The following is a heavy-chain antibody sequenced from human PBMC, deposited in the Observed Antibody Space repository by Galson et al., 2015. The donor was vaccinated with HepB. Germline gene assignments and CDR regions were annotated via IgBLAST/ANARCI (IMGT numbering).Heavy chain of an antibody. CDR2: VDPEDGET. D-gene: IGHD2-15*01. Sequence: VKVSCKVSGYTFTDYHMHWVQQAPGKGLEWMGLVDPEDGETIYAEKFQGRVTITADTSTDTAYMELSSLRSEDTAVYYCATAYCSGGSCYKGGHYYMDVWGKGTTVTVSS. J-gene: IGHJ6*03. V-gene: IGHV1-69-2*01. CDR1: GYTFTDYH. CDR3: ATAYCSGGSCYKGGHYYMDV.